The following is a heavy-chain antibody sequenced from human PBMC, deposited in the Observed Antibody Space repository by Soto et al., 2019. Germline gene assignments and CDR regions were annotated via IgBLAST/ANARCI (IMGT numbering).Heavy chain of an antibody. Sequence: GGSLRLSCAASGFTFTNYWMDWVRQAPGKGLEWVANINQDGSEKHYIDSVKGRFTISRDNAKNSLYLQMSSLTAEDSALYYCSTSLNYWGQGTLVTVSS. J-gene: IGHJ4*02. CDR3: STSLNY. V-gene: IGHV3-7*01. CDR1: GFTFTNYW. CDR2: INQDGSEK.